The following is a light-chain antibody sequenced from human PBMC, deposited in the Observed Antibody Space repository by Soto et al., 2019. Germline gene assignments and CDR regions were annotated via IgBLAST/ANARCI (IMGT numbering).Light chain of an antibody. V-gene: IGLV1-40*01. CDR3: QSCDSSLSGSGV. Sequence: QSVLTQPPSVSGAPGQRVTISCTGTSSNIGAGYDVHWYQQFPGTAPKLLIYGNRNRPSGVPDRFSGSKSGTSVSLAITGLQAEDEATYYCQSCDSSLSGSGVFGTGTKLTVL. CDR2: GNR. CDR1: SSNIGAGYD. J-gene: IGLJ1*01.